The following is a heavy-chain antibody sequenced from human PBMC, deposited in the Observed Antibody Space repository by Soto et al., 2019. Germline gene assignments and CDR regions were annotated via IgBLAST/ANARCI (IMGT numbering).Heavy chain of an antibody. Sequence: QVQLQESGPGLVKPSQTLSLTCTVSGGSISSGDYYGSWIRQPPGKGLEWIGYIDYSGSTYYNPSLKSRVTISVHTSKNQFSLKLSSVTAADTAVYYCARGGRTIFGRYFDYWGQGTLVTVSS. CDR3: ARGGRTIFGRYFDY. D-gene: IGHD3-3*01. J-gene: IGHJ4*02. CDR1: GGSISSGDYY. V-gene: IGHV4-30-4*01. CDR2: IDYSGST.